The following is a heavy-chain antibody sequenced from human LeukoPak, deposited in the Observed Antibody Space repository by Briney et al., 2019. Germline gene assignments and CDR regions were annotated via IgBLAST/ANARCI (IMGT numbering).Heavy chain of an antibody. Sequence: GASVKVSCKASGYTFTSYYMHWVRQAPGQGLEWMGIINPSGGSTSYAQKFQGRVTMTRDTSTSTVYMELSSLRSEDTAVYYYARAPKSGSGSLEGSWFDPWGQGTLVTVSS. CDR1: GYTFTSYY. CDR3: ARAPKSGSGSLEGSWFDP. V-gene: IGHV1-46*01. J-gene: IGHJ5*02. D-gene: IGHD3-10*01. CDR2: INPSGGST.